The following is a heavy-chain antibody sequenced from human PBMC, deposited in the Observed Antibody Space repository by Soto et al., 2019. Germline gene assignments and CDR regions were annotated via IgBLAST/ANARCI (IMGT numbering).Heavy chain of an antibody. V-gene: IGHV1-69*02. CDR1: GGTFSSYT. Sequence: SVKVSCKASGGTFSSYTISWVRQAPGQGLEWMGRIIPILGIANYAQKFQGRVTITADKSTSTAYMELSSLRSEDTAVYYCARGWDYYGSGSYDPYHLPFDYWGQGTLVTVSS. CDR3: ARGWDYYGSGSYDPYHLPFDY. CDR2: IIPILGIA. D-gene: IGHD3-10*01. J-gene: IGHJ4*02.